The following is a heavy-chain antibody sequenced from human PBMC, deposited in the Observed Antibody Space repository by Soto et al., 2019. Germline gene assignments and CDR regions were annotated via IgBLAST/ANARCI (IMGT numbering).Heavy chain of an antibody. CDR3: AKDNRESGFGVVIQTPPDAFDI. J-gene: IGHJ3*02. CDR1: GFTFSSYG. Sequence: GGSLRLSCAASGFTFSSYGMHWVRQAPGKGLEWVAVISYDGSNKYYADSVKGRFTISRDNSKNTLYLQMNSLRAEDTAVYYCAKDNRESGFGVVIQTPPDAFDIWGQGTMVTVSS. V-gene: IGHV3-30*18. D-gene: IGHD3-3*01. CDR2: ISYDGSNK.